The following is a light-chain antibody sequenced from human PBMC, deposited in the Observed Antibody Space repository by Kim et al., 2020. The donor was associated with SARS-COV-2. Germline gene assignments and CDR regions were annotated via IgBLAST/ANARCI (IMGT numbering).Light chain of an antibody. J-gene: IGLJ2*01. Sequence: CWYQQKPGQSPVLVIYNDTKRSSGIPGRFSGSNSGNTATLTISGTQAMYAADYSCQCLERSPVV. V-gene: IGLV3-1*01. CDR3: QCLERSPVV. CDR2: NDT.